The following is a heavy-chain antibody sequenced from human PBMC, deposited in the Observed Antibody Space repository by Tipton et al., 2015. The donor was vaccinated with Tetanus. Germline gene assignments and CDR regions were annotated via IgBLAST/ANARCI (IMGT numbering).Heavy chain of an antibody. CDR2: IKQDGSEK. V-gene: IGHV3-7*01. D-gene: IGHD4-11*01. CDR1: TFTFTNYW. J-gene: IGHJ2*01. Sequence: SLRLSCEASTFTFTNYWMSWVRQAPGKGLEWVANIKQDGSEKYYVDSVKGRFTISRDNVKNSLYLQMNSLRVEDTAVYYCARDYSNYGTFDLWGRGTLVTVSS. CDR3: ARDYSNYGTFDL.